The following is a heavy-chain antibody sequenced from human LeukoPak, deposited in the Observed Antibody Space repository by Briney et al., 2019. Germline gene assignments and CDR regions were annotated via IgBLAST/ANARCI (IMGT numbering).Heavy chain of an antibody. J-gene: IGHJ4*02. Sequence: APVKVSCKASGYTFTSYSISWVRQAPGQGLEWMGIINPSGGTTTYAQKFQGRVTMTRDTSTSTVYMELSSLRSEDTAVYYCARAQRRTEDFDYWGQGTLVTVSS. CDR3: ARAQRRTEDFDY. CDR2: INPSGGTT. V-gene: IGHV1-46*01. CDR1: GYTFTSYS.